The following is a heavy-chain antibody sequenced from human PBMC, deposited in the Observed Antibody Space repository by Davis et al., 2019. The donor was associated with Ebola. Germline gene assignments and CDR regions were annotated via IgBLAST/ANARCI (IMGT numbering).Heavy chain of an antibody. D-gene: IGHD6-19*01. CDR1: GGTFSSYA. J-gene: IGHJ2*01. CDR2: IIPIFGTA. CDR3: ARGEYSSGWYTRYWYFDL. Sequence: SVKVSCKASGGTFSSYAISWVRQAPGQGLEWMGRIIPIFGTANYAQKFQGRVTITADKSTSTAYMELSSLRSEDTAVYYCARGEYSSGWYTRYWYFDLWGRGTLVTVSS. V-gene: IGHV1-69*06.